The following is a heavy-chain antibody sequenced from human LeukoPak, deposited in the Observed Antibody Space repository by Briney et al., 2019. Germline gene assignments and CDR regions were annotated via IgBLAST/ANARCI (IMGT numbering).Heavy chain of an antibody. CDR2: ISSSSSYI. CDR1: GFTFSTYT. J-gene: IGHJ3*02. Sequence: GGSLRLSCAASGFTFSTYTMNWVSQAPGKGLERVSTISSSSSYIYCGDSVKGRFTISRDNAKNSLYLQMNSLRAEDTAVYYCARAPYDSTGYETPLAFDIWGQGTMVTVSS. V-gene: IGHV3-21*01. D-gene: IGHD3-22*01. CDR3: ARAPYDSTGYETPLAFDI.